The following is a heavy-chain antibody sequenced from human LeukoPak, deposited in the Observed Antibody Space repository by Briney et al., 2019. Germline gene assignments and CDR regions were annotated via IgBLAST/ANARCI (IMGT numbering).Heavy chain of an antibody. CDR1: GFTFSSYA. CDR3: AKSSGSSWYWYYYYGMDV. J-gene: IGHJ6*02. CDR2: ISGSGGST. D-gene: IGHD6-13*01. Sequence: GGSLRLSCAASGFTFSSYAMSWVRQAPGKGLEWASAISGSGGSTYYADSVKGRFTISRDNSKNTLYLQMNSLRAEDTAVYYCAKSSGSSWYWYYYYGMDVWGQGTTVTVSS. V-gene: IGHV3-23*01.